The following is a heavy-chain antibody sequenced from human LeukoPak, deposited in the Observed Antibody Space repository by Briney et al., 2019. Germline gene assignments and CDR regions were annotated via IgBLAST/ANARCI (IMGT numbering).Heavy chain of an antibody. CDR1: GGSISSYY. CDR3: ASQSYCGGDCPYDY. Sequence: SETLSLTCTVSGGSISSYYWSWIRQPPGKGLEWIGYIYYSGSTNYKPSLKSRVTISVDTSKNQFSLKLSSVTAADTAVYYCASQSYCGGDCPYDYWGQGTLVTVSS. CDR2: IYYSGST. J-gene: IGHJ4*02. D-gene: IGHD2-21*02. V-gene: IGHV4-59*01.